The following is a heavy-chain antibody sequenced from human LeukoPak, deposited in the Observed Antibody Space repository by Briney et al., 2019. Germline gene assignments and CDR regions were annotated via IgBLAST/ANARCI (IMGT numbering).Heavy chain of an antibody. CDR2: IYHSGST. V-gene: IGHV4-38-2*01. D-gene: IGHD1-7*01. J-gene: IGHJ4*02. Sequence: SETLSLTRAVWVYFNSSGYYWGWLRQPPGNGLEWIVSIYHSGSTYYNPSLKRSVTISADTSKNQFSLKLSSVTAADTAVYYCARITGTNLHYWGQGTLVTVSS. CDR1: VYFNSSGYY. CDR3: ARITGTNLHY.